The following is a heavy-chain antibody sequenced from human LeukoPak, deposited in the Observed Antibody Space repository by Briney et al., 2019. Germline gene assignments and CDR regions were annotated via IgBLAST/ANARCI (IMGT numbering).Heavy chain of an antibody. Sequence: SVKVSCKASGGTFSSYSISWVRQAPGQGLEWMGGIIPIFDTADYAQKFQGRVTMTEDTSTDTAYIELSSLRSEDAAVYYCATGPPEQWLGWYFDYWGQGTLVTVSS. CDR1: GGTFSSYS. V-gene: IGHV1-69*06. CDR2: IIPIFDTA. CDR3: ATGPPEQWLGWYFDY. D-gene: IGHD6-19*01. J-gene: IGHJ4*02.